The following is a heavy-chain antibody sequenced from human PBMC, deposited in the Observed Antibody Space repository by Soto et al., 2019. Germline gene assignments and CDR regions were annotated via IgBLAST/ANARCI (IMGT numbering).Heavy chain of an antibody. Sequence: EVQLVQSGAEVKKPGESLKISCKGSGYSFTSYWIGWVRQMPGKGLEWMGIIYPGDSDTRYSPSFQGQVSISADKTISPAYLQWRGLKASDTAMYYCARLALSGSNYFDYRGQGTLVTVSS. CDR1: GYSFTSYW. D-gene: IGHD1-26*01. CDR2: IYPGDSDT. V-gene: IGHV5-51*03. J-gene: IGHJ4*02. CDR3: ARLALSGSNYFDY.